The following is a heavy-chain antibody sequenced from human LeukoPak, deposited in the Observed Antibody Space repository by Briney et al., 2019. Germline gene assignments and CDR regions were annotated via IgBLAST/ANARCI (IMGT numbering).Heavy chain of an antibody. V-gene: IGHV4-30-4*01. CDR2: IYYSGST. J-gene: IGHJ4*02. D-gene: IGHD5-18*01. Sequence: PSETLSLTCTVSGGSISSGDYYWSWIRQPPGKGLEWIGYIYYSGSTYYNPSLKSRVTISVDRSKNQFSLKLSSVTAADTAVYYCARGDTAMARSPFDYWGQGTLVTVSS. CDR3: ARGDTAMARSPFDY. CDR1: GGSISSGDYY.